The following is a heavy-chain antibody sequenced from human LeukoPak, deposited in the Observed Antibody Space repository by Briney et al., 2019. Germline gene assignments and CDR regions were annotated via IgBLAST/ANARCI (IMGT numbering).Heavy chain of an antibody. CDR1: GGSISSGGYS. J-gene: IGHJ4*02. D-gene: IGHD5-18*01. V-gene: IGHV4-34*01. CDR2: INHGGST. Sequence: SETLSLTCAVSGGSISSGGYSWSWIRQPPGKGLEWIGEINHGGSTNYNPSLKSRVTISVDTSKNQFSLKLSSVTAADTAVYYCARGRGYIDYWGQGTLVTVSS. CDR3: ARGRGYIDY.